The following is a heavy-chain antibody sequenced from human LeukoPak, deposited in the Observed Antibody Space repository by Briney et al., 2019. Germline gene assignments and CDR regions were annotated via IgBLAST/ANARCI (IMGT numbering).Heavy chain of an antibody. V-gene: IGHV3-48*03. CDR2: ISSSGSTI. Sequence: GGSLRLSCAASRFTFSSYEMNWVRQAPGKGLEWVSYISSSGSTIYYADSVKGRFTISRDNSKNTLFLQMNSLRGEDTAMYYCARVQGGGFRTADYWGQGTLVTVSS. J-gene: IGHJ4*02. CDR3: ARVQGGGFRTADY. CDR1: RFTFSSYE. D-gene: IGHD1-14*01.